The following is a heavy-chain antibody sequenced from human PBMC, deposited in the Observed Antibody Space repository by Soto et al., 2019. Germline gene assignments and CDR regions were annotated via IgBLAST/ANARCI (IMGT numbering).Heavy chain of an antibody. D-gene: IGHD6-13*01. CDR3: ARQDSTFSYMDV. CDR1: GGSISSYY. J-gene: IGHJ6*03. Sequence: LSLTCTVSGGSISSYYWSWIRQPPGKGLEWIGYIYYSGSTNYNPSLKSRVTISVDTSKNQFSLKLSSVTAADTAVYYCARQDSTFSYMDVWGKGTTVTVSS. CDR2: IYYSGST. V-gene: IGHV4-59*08.